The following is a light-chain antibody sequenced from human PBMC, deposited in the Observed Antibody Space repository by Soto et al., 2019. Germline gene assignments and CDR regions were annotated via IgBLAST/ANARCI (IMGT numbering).Light chain of an antibody. CDR3: QHYGGSPGT. V-gene: IGKV3-20*01. J-gene: IGKJ1*01. Sequence: EIVLTQSPGTLSLSPGGSATLSCRASQRVSTTYVAWYQQRPGQAPRLLIYDASSRATGIPGRFSGSGSGTDFTLSISRLEPEDFAVYYCQHYGGSPGTFGQGTKVEIK. CDR1: QRVSTTY. CDR2: DAS.